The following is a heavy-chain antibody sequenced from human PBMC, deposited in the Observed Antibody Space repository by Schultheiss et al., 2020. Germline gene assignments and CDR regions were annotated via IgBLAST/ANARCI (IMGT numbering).Heavy chain of an antibody. Sequence: SETLSLTCAVYGGSFSGYYWSWIRQPAGKGLEWIGRIYSSGSTNYKSSLKSRVTISVDTSKNQFSLKLSSVTAADTAVYYCARGCSGGSCRYYYHGMDVWGQGTTVTVSS. D-gene: IGHD2-15*01. CDR2: IYSSGST. J-gene: IGHJ6*02. CDR1: GGSFSGYY. CDR3: ARGCSGGSCRYYYHGMDV. V-gene: IGHV4-59*10.